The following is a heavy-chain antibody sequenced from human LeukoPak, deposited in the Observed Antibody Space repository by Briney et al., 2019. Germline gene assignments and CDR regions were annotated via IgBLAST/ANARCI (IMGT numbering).Heavy chain of an antibody. V-gene: IGHV4-34*01. J-gene: IGHJ4*02. CDR3: AKQYFSSTSFPYDY. D-gene: IGHD2-2*01. Sequence: SETLSLTCAVYGGSFSGYYWSWIRQPPGKGLEWIGEINHSGSTNYNPSLKSRVTISVDTSKNQFSLKVSSVTAADMAVYYCAKQYFSSTSFPYDYWGQGTLVTVSS. CDR1: GGSFSGYY. CDR2: INHSGST.